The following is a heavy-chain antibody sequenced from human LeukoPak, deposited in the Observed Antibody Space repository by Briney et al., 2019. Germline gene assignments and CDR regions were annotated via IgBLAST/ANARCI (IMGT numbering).Heavy chain of an antibody. CDR3: AKERGTAMVRSYYMDV. CDR2: IRSDGSNK. J-gene: IGHJ6*03. Sequence: PGGSLRLSCAASGFTFGSYGMHWVRQAPGKGLEWVTFIRSDGSNKYYADSVKGRFTISRDNSKNTLYLQMNSLRAEDTAVYYCAKERGTAMVRSYYMDVWGKGTTVTVSS. D-gene: IGHD5-18*01. V-gene: IGHV3-30*02. CDR1: GFTFGSYG.